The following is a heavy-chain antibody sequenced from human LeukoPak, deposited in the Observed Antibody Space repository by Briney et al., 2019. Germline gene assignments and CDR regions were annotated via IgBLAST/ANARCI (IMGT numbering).Heavy chain of an antibody. J-gene: IGHJ4*02. Sequence: GGSLGLSCAASGFTLSSYSMSWVRQAPGKGLEWVAALSVGGGDTYYADSVKGRFTISRDISKSTLYLQMNGLRAEDTATYYCARDYTEGITWYYYFDYWGQGTLVSVSS. V-gene: IGHV3-23*01. CDR1: GFTLSSYS. D-gene: IGHD3-16*01. CDR2: LSVGGGDT. CDR3: ARDYTEGITWYYYFDY.